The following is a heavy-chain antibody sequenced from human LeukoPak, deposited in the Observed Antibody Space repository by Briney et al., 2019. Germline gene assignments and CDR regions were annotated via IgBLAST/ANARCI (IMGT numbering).Heavy chain of an antibody. CDR2: ITSTGRYI. V-gene: IGHV3-21*01. CDR1: GFNFIDYT. J-gene: IGHJ4*02. CDR3: ARVLIVIIPAGLDY. D-gene: IGHD2-2*01. Sequence: PGGSLRLSCAASGFNFIDYTMNWVRQAPGKGLEWVSSITSTGRYIFYADSLKGRFTISRDNAKKSLYLQMNSLRAEDTAVYYCARVLIVIIPAGLDYWGQGTLVTVSS.